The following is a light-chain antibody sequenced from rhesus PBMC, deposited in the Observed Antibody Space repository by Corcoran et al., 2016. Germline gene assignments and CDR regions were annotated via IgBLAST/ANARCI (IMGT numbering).Light chain of an antibody. CDR1: QSFSNS. CDR3: QQYCNYPFT. J-gene: IGKJ3*01. Sequence: DIQMTQSPSSLSASVGDTGTITCRASQSFSNSLAWYQQKTGKAPKLLIYIASSLQSGVPSRFSGIKAGTDCTLTISSLQPEDFARYYCQQYCNYPFTFGPGTKLDIK. V-gene: IGKV1-46*01. CDR2: IAS.